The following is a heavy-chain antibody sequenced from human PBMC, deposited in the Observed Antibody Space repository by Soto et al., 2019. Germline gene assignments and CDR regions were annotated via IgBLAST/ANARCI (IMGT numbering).Heavy chain of an antibody. Sequence: QVHLVQSAAELKKPGSSVRVSCKASGDTFNFYTINWVRQAPGLGLEWMGRTNTILSMSTSDLKFQGRLNVSAYKSTSTAYRDLTSLRSDATVVYFCATYYGSGSQAFDYCAQVALVSGSS. CDR1: GDTFNFYT. CDR3: ATYYGSGSQAFDY. D-gene: IGHD3-10*01. V-gene: IGHV1-69*02. J-gene: IGHJ4*02. CDR2: TNTILSMS.